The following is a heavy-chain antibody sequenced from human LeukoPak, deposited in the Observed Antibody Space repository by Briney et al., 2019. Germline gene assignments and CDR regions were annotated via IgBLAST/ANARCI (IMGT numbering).Heavy chain of an antibody. CDR3: ARDFFHGHCAGLSCFLLDY. CDR1: GYTFTGCY. CDR2: INPNSGGT. Sequence: ASVKVSCKASGYTFTGCYMHWVRQAPGQGLEWMGRINPNSGGTNYAQKFQGRVTMTTDTSTSTAYMELRSLRSDDTAVYYCARDFFHGHCAGLSCFLLDYWGQGSLVTVSS. V-gene: IGHV1-2*06. D-gene: IGHD2-15*01. J-gene: IGHJ4*02.